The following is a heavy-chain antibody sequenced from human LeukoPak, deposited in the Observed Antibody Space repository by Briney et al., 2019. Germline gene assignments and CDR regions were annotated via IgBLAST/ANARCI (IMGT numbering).Heavy chain of an antibody. V-gene: IGHV3-23*01. CDR3: AKDGYYYDSSGYYQS. Sequence: GGSLRLSCAASGFTFSSYAMSWVRQAPGKGLEWVSAISGSGGSTYYADSVKGRFTISRDNSKNTLYLQMNSLRAEDPAVYYCAKDGYYYDSSGYYQSWGQGTLVTVSS. D-gene: IGHD3-22*01. CDR2: ISGSGGST. CDR1: GFTFSSYA. J-gene: IGHJ5*02.